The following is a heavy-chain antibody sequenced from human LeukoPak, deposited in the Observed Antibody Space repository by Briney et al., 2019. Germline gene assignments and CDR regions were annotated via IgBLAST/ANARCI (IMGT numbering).Heavy chain of an antibody. CDR2: IRSNGSTM. CDR1: GFTFSDYY. CDR3: ARAQTYGDSRLLLDY. V-gene: IGHV3-11*01. Sequence: GGSLRLSCAASGFTFSDYYMSWIRQTPGKGLEWVSYIRSNGSTMYYTGSVKGRFTISRDNAKNSLYLQMNSLRVEDTALYYCARAQTYGDSRLLLDYWGQGTLVTVSS. J-gene: IGHJ4*02. D-gene: IGHD2-21*02.